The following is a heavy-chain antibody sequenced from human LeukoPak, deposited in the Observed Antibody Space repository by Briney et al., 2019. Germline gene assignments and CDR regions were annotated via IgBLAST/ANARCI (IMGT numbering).Heavy chain of an antibody. D-gene: IGHD3-10*01. J-gene: IGHJ5*02. V-gene: IGHV4-31*03. Sequence: PSQTLSLTCTVSGGSLSSGGYYWSWIRQHPGKGLEWVGYIYYSGSTYYNPSLKSRVTISVDTSKNQFSLKLSSVTAADTAVYYCARDTMARGMAWFDPWGQGTLVTVSS. CDR1: GGSLSSGGYY. CDR2: IYYSGST. CDR3: ARDTMARGMAWFDP.